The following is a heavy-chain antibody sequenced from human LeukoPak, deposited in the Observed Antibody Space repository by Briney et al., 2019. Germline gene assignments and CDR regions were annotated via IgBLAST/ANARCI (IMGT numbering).Heavy chain of an antibody. CDR2: IIPIFGTA. Sequence: SVKVSCKASGGTFSSYAISWVRQAPGQGLEWMGGIIPIFGTANYAQKFQGRVTITADESTSTAYMELSSLRSEDTAVYYCATDAYYGDYEGGWFDPWGQGNLVTVSS. J-gene: IGHJ5*02. D-gene: IGHD4-17*01. CDR1: GGTFSSYA. V-gene: IGHV1-69*13. CDR3: ATDAYYGDYEGGWFDP.